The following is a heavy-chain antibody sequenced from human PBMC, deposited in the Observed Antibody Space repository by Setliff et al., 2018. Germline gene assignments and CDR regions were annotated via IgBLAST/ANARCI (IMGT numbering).Heavy chain of an antibody. J-gene: IGHJ6*02. Sequence: SGPTLVNPTQPLTLTCTFSGFSLSTNGMCVSWIRQPPGKALEWLARIDWDDDKYYSTSLKTRLTISKDTSKNQVVLTMTNMDPVVTATYYCARYISSSSNYGMDVWGQGTTVTVS. D-gene: IGHD6-6*01. CDR2: IDWDDDK. CDR3: ARYISSSSNYGMDV. CDR1: GFSLSTNGMC. V-gene: IGHV2-70*11.